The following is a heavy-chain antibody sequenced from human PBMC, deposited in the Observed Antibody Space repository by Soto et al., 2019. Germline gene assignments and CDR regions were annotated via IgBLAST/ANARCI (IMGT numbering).Heavy chain of an antibody. Sequence: PGGSLRLSCAASGFTFSSYWMHWVRQAPGKGLVWVSRINSDGSSTSYADSVKGRFTISRDNAKNTLYLQMNSLRAEDTAVYYCAREGAIAAADEEYYYYYYYMDVWGKGTTVTVSS. J-gene: IGHJ6*03. CDR2: INSDGSST. CDR1: GFTFSSYW. D-gene: IGHD6-13*01. CDR3: AREGAIAAADEEYYYYYYYMDV. V-gene: IGHV3-74*01.